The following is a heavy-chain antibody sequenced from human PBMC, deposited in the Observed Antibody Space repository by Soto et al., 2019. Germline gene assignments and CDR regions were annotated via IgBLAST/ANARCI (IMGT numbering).Heavy chain of an antibody. CDR3: ARDYYDSSGYYYGMDV. CDR1: GYTFTSYD. D-gene: IGHD3-22*01. V-gene: IGHV1-8*01. CDR2: MNPNSGNT. Sequence: QVQLVQSGAEVKKPGASVKVSCKASGYTFTSYDINWVRQATGQGLEWMGWMNPNSGNTGYAQKFQGRVTMTRNTSISTAYMELSSLRSEDTAVYYCARDYYDSSGYYYGMDVWGQGTTVTVSS. J-gene: IGHJ6*02.